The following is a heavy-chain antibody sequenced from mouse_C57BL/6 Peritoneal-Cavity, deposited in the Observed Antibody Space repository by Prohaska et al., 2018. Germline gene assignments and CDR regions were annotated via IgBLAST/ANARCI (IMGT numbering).Heavy chain of an antibody. J-gene: IGHJ4*01. CDR1: GYTFTSHW. CDR2: IYPGSGST. V-gene: IGHV1-55*01. Sequence: GAELVKPGASVKMSCKASGYTFTSHWITWVQQRPGQGLEWIGDIYPGSGSTNYNEKFNSKATLTVDTSSSTAYMQLSSLTSEDSAVYYCARGSGYAMDYWGQGTSVTVSS. D-gene: IGHD3-2*02. CDR3: ARGSGYAMDY.